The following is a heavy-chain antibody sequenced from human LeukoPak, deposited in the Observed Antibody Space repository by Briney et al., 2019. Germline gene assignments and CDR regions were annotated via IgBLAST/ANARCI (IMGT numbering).Heavy chain of an antibody. CDR3: IKDMCFDLLKDACHI. Sequence: GGSLRLSCVASGFTLGGYAMHWVRQAPGKGLEWVTLISLDGQNPYFTASVKGRCSVSRDNSKNTLFLQMDSLTVDDTAFYFCIKDMCFDLLKDACHIWGEGTLVTVSS. CDR1: GFTLGGYA. CDR2: ISLDGQNP. D-gene: IGHD3-9*01. J-gene: IGHJ3*02. V-gene: IGHV3-30*18.